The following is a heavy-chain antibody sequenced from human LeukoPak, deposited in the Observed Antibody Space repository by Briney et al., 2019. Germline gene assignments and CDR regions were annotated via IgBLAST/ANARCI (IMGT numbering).Heavy chain of an antibody. CDR2: IYYSGST. CDR3: ARGVEGGQQPAYPYYYYYYYMDV. D-gene: IGHD6-13*01. Sequence: PSETLSLTCTVSGGSISSHYWSWLRQPPGKGLEWIGYIYYSGSTNYNPSLKSRVTISVDTSKNQFSLKLSSVTAADTAVYYCARGVEGGQQPAYPYYYYYYYMDVWGKGTTVTVSS. J-gene: IGHJ6*03. V-gene: IGHV4-59*11. CDR1: GGSISSHY.